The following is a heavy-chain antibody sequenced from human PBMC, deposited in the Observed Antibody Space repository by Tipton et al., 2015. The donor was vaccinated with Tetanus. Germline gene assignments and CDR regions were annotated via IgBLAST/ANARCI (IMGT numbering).Heavy chain of an antibody. D-gene: IGHD3-10*01. CDR2: IIHILDVT. J-gene: IGHJ4*02. CDR1: GDTFSDYA. V-gene: IGHV1-69*04. Sequence: QSGAEEKKPGSSVKVSCKASGDTFSDYAITWVRQAPGQGLEWMGRIIHILDVTNYAQNFQGRVTFTADKSKTTVVMELSSLTSDDTAIYYCAREGKMMSLDYWGQGTLVTVSS. CDR3: AREGKMMSLDY.